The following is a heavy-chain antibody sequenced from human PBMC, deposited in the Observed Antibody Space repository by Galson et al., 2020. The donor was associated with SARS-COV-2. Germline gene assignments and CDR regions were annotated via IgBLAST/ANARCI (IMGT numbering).Heavy chain of an antibody. V-gene: IGHV1-69*13. CDR1: GGTFSSYA. CDR3: AQGGWITMIGGALTDFDY. J-gene: IGHJ4*02. Sequence: SVKVSCKASGGTFSSYAISWVRQAPGQGLEWMGGIIPIFGTANYAQKFQGRVTITADESTSTAYMELSSLRSEDTAVYYCAQGGWITMIGGALTDFDYWGQGTLVTVSS. CDR2: IIPIFGTA. D-gene: IGHD3-22*01.